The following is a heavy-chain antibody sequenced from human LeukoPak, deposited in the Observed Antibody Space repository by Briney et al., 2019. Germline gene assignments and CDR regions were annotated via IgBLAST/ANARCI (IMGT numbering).Heavy chain of an antibody. J-gene: IGHJ5*02. CDR3: ARAYSSASWFDP. Sequence: PSETLSLTCSVSGVSINSLYFILIRQSPGKGLEWIGYIYDSGITKYNPSLKSRVTISVHTSKNQFSLRLRSVTAADTAVYFCARAYSSASWFDPWGQGTLVTVSS. D-gene: IGHD3-22*01. CDR1: GVSINSLY. V-gene: IGHV4-59*11. CDR2: IYDSGIT.